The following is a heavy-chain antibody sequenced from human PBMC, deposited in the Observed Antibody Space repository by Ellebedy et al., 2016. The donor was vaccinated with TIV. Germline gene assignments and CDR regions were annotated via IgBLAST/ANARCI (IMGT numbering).Heavy chain of an antibody. V-gene: IGHV1-69*13. CDR1: GGTFSSYA. CDR3: ARGGFGELGAMNAMDV. Sequence: ASVKVSXKTSGGTFSSYAISWVRQAPGQGREWMGGTVPIFGTANYAQKFQGRVRITADESTSTAYMELRSLRSEDTAVYYCARGGFGELGAMNAMDVWGQGTTVSVSS. J-gene: IGHJ6*02. CDR2: TVPIFGTA. D-gene: IGHD3-10*01.